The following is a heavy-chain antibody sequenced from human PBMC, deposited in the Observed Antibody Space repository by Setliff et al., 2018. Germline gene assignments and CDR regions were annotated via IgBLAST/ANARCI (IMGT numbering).Heavy chain of an antibody. J-gene: IGHJ5*02. CDR3: ASSRGQLRYSYGPNWFDP. D-gene: IGHD5-18*01. Sequence: PSETLSLTCAVSGYSISSGYYWGWIRQPPGKGLEWIGSIYHSGSTYYNPSLKSRVTISVDTSKNQFSLKLSSVTAADTAVYYCASSRGQLRYSYGPNWFDPWGQGTLVTVSS. CDR1: GYSISSGYY. CDR2: IYHSGST. V-gene: IGHV4-38-2*01.